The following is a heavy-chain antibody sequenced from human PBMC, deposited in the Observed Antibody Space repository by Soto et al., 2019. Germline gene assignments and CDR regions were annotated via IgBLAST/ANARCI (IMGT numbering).Heavy chain of an antibody. D-gene: IGHD5-18*01. CDR2: IYYSGST. CDR1: GGSISSGGYY. Sequence: SETLSLTCTVSGGSISSGGYYWSWIRQHPGKGREWIGYIYYSGSTYYDPSLKSQVTISVDTSKNQFSLKLSSVTAADTAVYYCARANVDTAMVSYSRYFDYWGQGTLVTVSS. V-gene: IGHV4-31*01. CDR3: ARANVDTAMVSYSRYFDY. J-gene: IGHJ4*02.